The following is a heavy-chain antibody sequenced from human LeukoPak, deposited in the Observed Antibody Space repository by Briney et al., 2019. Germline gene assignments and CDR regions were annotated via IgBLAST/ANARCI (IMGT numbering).Heavy chain of an antibody. CDR3: ATELATTEYYFDY. V-gene: IGHV3-21*01. CDR1: GFTFSSYS. CDR2: ISSSSSYI. D-gene: IGHD5-24*01. J-gene: IGHJ4*02. Sequence: GGSLRLSCAASGFTFSSYSMNWVRQAPGKGLEWVSSISSSSSYIYYADSVKGRFTISRDNAKNSLYLQMNSLRAEDTAVYYCATELATTEYYFDYWGQGTLVTVSS.